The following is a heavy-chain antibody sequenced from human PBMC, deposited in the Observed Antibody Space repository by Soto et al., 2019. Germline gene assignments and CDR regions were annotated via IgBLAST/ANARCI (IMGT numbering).Heavy chain of an antibody. D-gene: IGHD3-10*01. V-gene: IGHV3-74*01. Sequence: LRLSCAASGFTFSSYWMHWVRQVPGKGLLWVSRIGEYGSTINYADSVKGRFTISRDNARNTLYLEMNSLRAEDTALYYCTRDIGGKGAYWGPGTLVTVSS. CDR1: GFTFSSYW. CDR2: IGEYGSTI. CDR3: TRDIGGKGAY. J-gene: IGHJ4*02.